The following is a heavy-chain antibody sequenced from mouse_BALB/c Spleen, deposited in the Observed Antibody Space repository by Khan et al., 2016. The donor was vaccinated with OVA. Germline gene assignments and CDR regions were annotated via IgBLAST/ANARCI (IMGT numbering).Heavy chain of an antibody. CDR2: ASTGGSYT. V-gene: IGHV5-6*01. Sequence: EVELVESGGDLVKPGGSLKLSCAASGFTFSTYGMSWVRQTPDKRLEWVATASTGGSYTYYPDSVTGRFTFSRDNAKNTLYLQMSGLKSEDTAMFYCTRLAYYYDSEGFAYWGQGTLVTVSA. CDR3: TRLAYYYDSEGFAY. D-gene: IGHD1-1*01. J-gene: IGHJ3*01. CDR1: GFTFSTYG.